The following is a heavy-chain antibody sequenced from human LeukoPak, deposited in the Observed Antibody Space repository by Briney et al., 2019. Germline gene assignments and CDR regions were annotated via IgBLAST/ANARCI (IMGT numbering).Heavy chain of an antibody. D-gene: IGHD4-17*01. CDR1: EFTVRSTY. CDR2: ISSSSSTI. J-gene: IGHJ4*02. V-gene: IGHV3-48*04. Sequence: GGSLRLSCAASEFTVRSTYMSWVRQAPGKGLEWVSYISSSSSTIYYADSVKGRFTISRDNAKNSLYLQMNSLRAEDTAVYYCARTPDYGDYVHSFDYWGQGTLVTVSS. CDR3: ARTPDYGDYVHSFDY.